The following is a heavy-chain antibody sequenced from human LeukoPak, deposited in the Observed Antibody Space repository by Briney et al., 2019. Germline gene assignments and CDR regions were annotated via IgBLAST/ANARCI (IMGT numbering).Heavy chain of an antibody. Sequence: PGRSLRLSCTASGSTFSFYGTYWVRHAPAQGQEWVTFIRNHGSDTFYTDSAKGRLTASGDDSRNTLFWDQRSLTTDEACVFYCAKEHTGWSFDSWGQGTVVTVSS. D-gene: IGHD6-19*01. CDR2: IRNHGSDT. CDR3: AKEHTGWSFDS. J-gene: IGHJ4*02. CDR1: GSTFSFYG. V-gene: IGHV3-30*02.